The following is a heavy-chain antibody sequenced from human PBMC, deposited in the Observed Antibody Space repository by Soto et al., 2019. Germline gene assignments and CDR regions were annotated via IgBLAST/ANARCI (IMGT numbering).Heavy chain of an antibody. CDR2: ISPYNGDS. CDR3: ARDLKYIGSAGIYYFDY. V-gene: IGHV1-18*04. D-gene: IGHD6-6*01. J-gene: IGHJ4*02. Sequence: QVQLVQSGAEAKKPGASVKVSGKASGYTFTSYVISWVRQAPGKGLEWRGWISPYNGDSNYAQKLQGRLTMTTDTSTSTAHMELRSLRSDDTAVYYCARDLKYIGSAGIYYFDYWGQGTLVTVSS. CDR1: GYTFTSYV.